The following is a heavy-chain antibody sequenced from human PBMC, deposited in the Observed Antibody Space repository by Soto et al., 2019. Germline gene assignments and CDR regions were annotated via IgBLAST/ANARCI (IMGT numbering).Heavy chain of an antibody. V-gene: IGHV3-30*18. CDR1: GFPFSSYC. CDR3: AKDATRIFGVVILQYYYYYGMDV. Sequence: PGGSLRLSCAASGFPFSSYCMHRVRQAPGKGLEWVAVISYDGSNKYYADSVKGRFTISRDNSKNTLYLQMNSLRAEDTAVYYCAKDATRIFGVVILQYYYYYGMDVWGQGTTVTVSS. J-gene: IGHJ6*02. D-gene: IGHD3-3*01. CDR2: ISYDGSNK.